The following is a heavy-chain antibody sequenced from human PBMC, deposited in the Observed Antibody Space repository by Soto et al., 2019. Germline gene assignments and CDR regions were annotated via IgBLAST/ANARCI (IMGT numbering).Heavy chain of an antibody. CDR3: ARDLIAAAGTVTRWFDP. CDR2: IYYSGST. D-gene: IGHD6-13*01. J-gene: IGHJ5*02. Sequence: QVQLQESGPGLVKPSETLSLTCTVSGGSISSYYWSWIRQPPGKGLEWIGYIYYSGSTNYNPSLKSRVTISVDTSKNQFSLKLSSVTAADTAVYYCARDLIAAAGTVTRWFDPWGQRTLVTVSS. CDR1: GGSISSYY. V-gene: IGHV4-59*01.